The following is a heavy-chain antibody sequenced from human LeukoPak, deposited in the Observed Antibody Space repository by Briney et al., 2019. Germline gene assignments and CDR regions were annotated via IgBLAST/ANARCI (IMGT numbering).Heavy chain of an antibody. D-gene: IGHD1-14*01. CDR1: GGSVDSSTNY. J-gene: IGHJ6*03. Sequence: SETLSLTCTVSGGSVDSSTNYGGWIRHPPGKGREWIGSILYRGTTYYNPSLKRRVALSVDTSKNQSSLKLSSVTGADTAVYYCARKPGYYYYYLDIWGKGTTVTVSS. CDR2: ILYRGTT. V-gene: IGHV4-39*07. CDR3: ARKPGYYYYYLDI.